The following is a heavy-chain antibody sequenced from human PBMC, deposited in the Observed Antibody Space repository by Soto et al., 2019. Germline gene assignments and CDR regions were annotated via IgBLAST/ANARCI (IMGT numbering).Heavy chain of an antibody. CDR1: GFSIRDGDFY. V-gene: IGHV4-61*08. D-gene: IGHD4-17*01. CDR3: ARGGVTTVVIPKYYYFGLDV. CDR2: VESSGST. Sequence: SETLSLTCTVSGFSIRDGDFYWTWVRQPPGKGLEWIGYVESSGSTSYNPSLMSRVTISVDTSKNQFSLKLTSVTAADTAVYYCARGGVTTVVIPKYYYFGLDVWGQGTTVTVSS. J-gene: IGHJ6*02.